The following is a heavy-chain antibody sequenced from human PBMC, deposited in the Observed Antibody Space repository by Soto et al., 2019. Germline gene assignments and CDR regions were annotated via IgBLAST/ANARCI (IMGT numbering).Heavy chain of an antibody. J-gene: IGHJ5*02. CDR1: GYSFTSYW. CDR3: AIVPAVTTGIVIWFDP. D-gene: IGHD4-17*01. CDR2: IYPGDSDT. Sequence: PGESLKISCKGSGYSFTSYWIGWVRQMPGKGLEWMGIIYPGDSDTRYSPSFQGQVTISADKSISTAYLQWSSLKASDTAMYYCAIVPAVTTGIVIWFDPWGQGTLVTVSS. V-gene: IGHV5-51*01.